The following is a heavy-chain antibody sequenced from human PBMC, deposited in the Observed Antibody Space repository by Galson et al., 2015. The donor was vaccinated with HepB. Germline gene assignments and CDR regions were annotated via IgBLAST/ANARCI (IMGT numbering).Heavy chain of an antibody. J-gene: IGHJ5*02. Sequence: VKVSCKASVGTFSSYGISWVRQAPGQGLEWMGGIIPLLGTTNNAQKFQGRVTITADESTSTAYMELSSLTSEDTAVYYCASSPIAVAGTGFDPWGQGTLVTVSS. CDR3: ASSPIAVAGTGFDP. V-gene: IGHV1-69*13. D-gene: IGHD6-19*01. CDR2: IIPLLGTT. CDR1: VGTFSSYG.